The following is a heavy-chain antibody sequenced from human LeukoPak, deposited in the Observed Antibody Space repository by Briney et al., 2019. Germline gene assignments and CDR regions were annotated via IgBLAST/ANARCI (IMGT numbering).Heavy chain of an antibody. CDR1: GFIFSRYN. CDR3: ARGFGYGEYISAY. V-gene: IGHV3-21*01. CDR2: ISSSSDYI. D-gene: IGHD4-17*01. Sequence: GGSLRLPCAASGFIFSRYNMNWVRQAPGKGLEWVSSISSSSDYIYYADSVKGRFTISRDNAKNSLHLQMNSLRAEDTAVYYCARGFGYGEYISAYWGQGTLVTVSS. J-gene: IGHJ4*02.